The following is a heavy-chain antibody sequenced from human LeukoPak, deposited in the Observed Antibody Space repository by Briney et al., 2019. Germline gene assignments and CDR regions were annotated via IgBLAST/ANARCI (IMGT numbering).Heavy chain of an antibody. D-gene: IGHD6-25*01. Sequence: PSETLSLTCTVSGGSISSFYWSWIRQPPGKGLEWIGYIYYSGSTNYNPSLKSRVTISVDTSKNQFSLKLSSVTAADTAVYYCAREASAYDAFDIWGQGTMVTVSS. J-gene: IGHJ3*02. V-gene: IGHV4-59*01. CDR2: IYYSGST. CDR1: GGSISSFY. CDR3: AREASAYDAFDI.